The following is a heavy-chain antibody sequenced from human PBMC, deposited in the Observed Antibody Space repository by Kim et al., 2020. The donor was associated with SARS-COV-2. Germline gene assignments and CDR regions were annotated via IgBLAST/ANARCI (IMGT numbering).Heavy chain of an antibody. CDR3: ARDRVDFWSGYYSPGDAFDI. J-gene: IGHJ3*02. V-gene: IGHV3-30*01. Sequence: RVTISRENSKNPLYLQMNSLRAEDTAVYYCARDRVDFWSGYYSPGDAFDIWGQGTMVTVSS. D-gene: IGHD3-3*01.